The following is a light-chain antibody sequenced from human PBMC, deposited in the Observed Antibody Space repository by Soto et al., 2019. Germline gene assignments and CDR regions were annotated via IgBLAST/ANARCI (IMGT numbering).Light chain of an antibody. CDR3: CSYAGSSTLEV. V-gene: IGLV2-23*02. CDR1: SSDVGSYNL. CDR2: EVS. Sequence: QSALTQPASVSGSPGQSITISCTGTSSDVGSYNLVSWYQQHPGKAPKLMIYEVSKRPSGVSNRFSGSKSGNTASLTISGLQAEDGADYYCCSYAGSSTLEVFGGGTKLTVL. J-gene: IGLJ2*01.